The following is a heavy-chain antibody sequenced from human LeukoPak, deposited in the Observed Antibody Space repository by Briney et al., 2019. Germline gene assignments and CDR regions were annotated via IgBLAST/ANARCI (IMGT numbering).Heavy chain of an antibody. CDR3: AAYDFWSGYYFDY. J-gene: IGHJ4*02. CDR2: MFYSGST. V-gene: IGHV4-39*07. Sequence: SETLSLTCTVSGGSISTYYWGWIRQPPGKGLEWVGSMFYSGSTYYNPSLKSRVTISVDTSKNQFSLKLSSVTAADTAVYYCAAYDFWSGYYFDYWGQGTLVTVSS. CDR1: GGSISTYY. D-gene: IGHD3-3*01.